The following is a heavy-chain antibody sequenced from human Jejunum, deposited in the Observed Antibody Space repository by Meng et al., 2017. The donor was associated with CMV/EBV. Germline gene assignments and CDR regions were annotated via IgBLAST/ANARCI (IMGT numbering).Heavy chain of an antibody. CDR2: IYHSGSA. CDR1: GGSISSGDYY. Sequence: QGKRGESVPGLVKPSKILSLPCTFSGGSISSGDYYWSWIRQPPGKGLEWLGFIYHSGSAFSSPSLKSRLAISIDTSKNQFFLKLRAVTAADTAVYYCARSRRDENSGADYSAYFSDYWGQGTLVTVSS. D-gene: IGHD4/OR15-4a*01. J-gene: IGHJ4*02. CDR3: ARSRRDENSGADYSAYFSDY. V-gene: IGHV4-30-4*08.